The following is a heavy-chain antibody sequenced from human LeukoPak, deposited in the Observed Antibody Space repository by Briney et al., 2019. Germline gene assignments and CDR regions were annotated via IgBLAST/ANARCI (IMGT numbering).Heavy chain of an antibody. V-gene: IGHV3-30*18. Sequence: PGGSLRLSCAASGFTFSSYGMHWVRQAPGKGLEWVAVISYDGSNKYYADSVKGRFTISRDNSKNTLYLQMNSLRAEDTAVYYCAKLLTHSSSFDYWGQGTLVTVSS. J-gene: IGHJ4*02. CDR2: ISYDGSNK. D-gene: IGHD6-13*01. CDR1: GFTFSSYG. CDR3: AKLLTHSSSFDY.